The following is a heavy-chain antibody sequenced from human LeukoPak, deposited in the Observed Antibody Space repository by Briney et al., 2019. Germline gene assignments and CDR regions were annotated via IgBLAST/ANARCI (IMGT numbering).Heavy chain of an antibody. V-gene: IGHV1-2*02. CDR2: INPASGAT. CDR1: GYTFTCYY. J-gene: IGHJ4*02. Sequence: ASVKVSFKASGYTFTCYYMHWVRQAPGQGVEGMGWINPASGATYFAQKFQERVTMTRDTPITTGYMALSRLISDDTARYYFASYYDSSGYLPTRFDYWGQGTLVTVSS. CDR3: ASYYDSSGYLPTRFDY. D-gene: IGHD3-22*01.